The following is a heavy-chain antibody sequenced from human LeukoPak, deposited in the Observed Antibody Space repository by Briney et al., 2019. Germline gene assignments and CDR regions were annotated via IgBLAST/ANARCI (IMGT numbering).Heavy chain of an antibody. CDR3: AKARGLYCSSTSCYDCDV. D-gene: IGHD2-2*01. Sequence: GASVTVSCTASGYTFTAYYIHWVRQAPGQGLEWMGWNNPNSGGTSYAQKFQGRVTLTRNTSISTAYMELSRLRSDDPAVYYCAKARGLYCSSTSCYDCDVWGKGTTVTVSS. V-gene: IGHV1-2*02. CDR1: GYTFTAYY. J-gene: IGHJ6*04. CDR2: NNPNSGGT.